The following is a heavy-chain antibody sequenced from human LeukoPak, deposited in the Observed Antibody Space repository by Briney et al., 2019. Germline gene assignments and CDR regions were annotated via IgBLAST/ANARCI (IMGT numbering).Heavy chain of an antibody. J-gene: IGHJ4*02. CDR1: GFTFSSYG. D-gene: IGHD1-26*01. V-gene: IGHV3-30*02. Sequence: PGGSLRLSCAASGFTFSSYGMHWVRQAPGKGLEWVAFIRYDGSNKYYADSVKGRFTISRDNSKNTLYLQMNSLRAEDTAVYYCAKDLYWRKGGSYYVDYWGQGTLVTVSS. CDR3: AKDLYWRKGGSYYVDY. CDR2: IRYDGSNK.